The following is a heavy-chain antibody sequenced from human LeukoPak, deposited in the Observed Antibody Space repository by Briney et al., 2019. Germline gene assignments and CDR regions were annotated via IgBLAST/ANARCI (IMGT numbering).Heavy chain of an antibody. CDR1: GGSISSSSYY. D-gene: IGHD3-22*01. Sequence: SETLSLTCTVSGGSISSSSYYWGWIRQLPGKGLEWIGSIYYSGSTYYNPSLKSRVTISVDTSKNQFSLKLSSVTAADTAVYYCARVPSGYHPPMGYGMDVWGQGTTVTVSS. CDR3: ARVPSGYHPPMGYGMDV. J-gene: IGHJ6*02. V-gene: IGHV4-39*07. CDR2: IYYSGST.